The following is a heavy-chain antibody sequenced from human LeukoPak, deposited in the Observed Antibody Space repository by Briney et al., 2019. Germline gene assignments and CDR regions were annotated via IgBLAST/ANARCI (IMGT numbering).Heavy chain of an antibody. Sequence: GESLKISCKGSGYSFTSYWIGWVRQMPGKGLEWMGIIYPGDSDTRYSPSFQGQVTISADKSIITAYLQWSSLKASDTAMYYCARVRSGDYSEDAFDIWGQGTMVTVSS. J-gene: IGHJ3*02. D-gene: IGHD1-26*01. CDR2: IYPGDSDT. V-gene: IGHV5-51*01. CDR3: ARVRSGDYSEDAFDI. CDR1: GYSFTSYW.